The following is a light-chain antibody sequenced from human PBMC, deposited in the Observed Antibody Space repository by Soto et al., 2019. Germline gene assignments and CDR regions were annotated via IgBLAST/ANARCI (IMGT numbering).Light chain of an antibody. CDR2: EVS. Sequence: QSVLTQPPSASGSPGQSVTISCTGTSSDVGAYNYVSWYQQYPGKAPKLMIYEVSKRPSGVPDRFSGSKSGKTASLTVSGLQPEDEADYYCTSYAGSDIWVFGGGTKRTVL. CDR1: SSDVGAYNY. J-gene: IGLJ3*02. CDR3: TSYAGSDIWV. V-gene: IGLV2-8*01.